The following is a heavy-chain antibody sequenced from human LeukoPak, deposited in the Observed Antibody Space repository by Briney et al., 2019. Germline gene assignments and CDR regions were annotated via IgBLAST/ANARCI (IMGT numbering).Heavy chain of an antibody. J-gene: IGHJ4*02. CDR1: GFAFSSYS. V-gene: IGHV3-21*01. D-gene: IGHD3-9*01. CDR3: ARVSANYDILTGLDY. Sequence: GGSLRLSCAASGFAFSSYSMNWVRQAPGKGLEWVSSISSSSSYIYYADSVKGRFTISRDNAKNSLYLQMNSLRAEDTAVYYCARVSANYDILTGLDYWGQGTLVTVSS. CDR2: ISSSSSYI.